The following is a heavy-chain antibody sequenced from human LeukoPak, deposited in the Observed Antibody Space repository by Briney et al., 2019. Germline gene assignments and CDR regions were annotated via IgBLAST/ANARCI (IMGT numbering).Heavy chain of an antibody. CDR2: ISYDGSNK. CDR3: AKDSTPAVGNFNY. J-gene: IGHJ4*02. CDR1: GFTFSSYG. V-gene: IGHV3-30*18. Sequence: PGGSLRLSCAASGFTFSSYGMHWVRRAPGKGLEWVAVISYDGSNKYYADSVKGRFTISRDNSKNTLYLQMNSLRAEDTAVYYCAKDSTPAVGNFNYWGQGTLVTVSS. D-gene: IGHD2-2*01.